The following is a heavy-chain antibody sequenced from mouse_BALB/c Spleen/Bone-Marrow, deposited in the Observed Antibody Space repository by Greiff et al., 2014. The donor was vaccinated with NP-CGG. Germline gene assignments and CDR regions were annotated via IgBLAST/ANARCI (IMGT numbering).Heavy chain of an antibody. CDR1: GFIFSDYY. Sequence: DVQLVESGGGLVKPGGSLKLSCTASGFIFSDYYMYWVRQTPEKRLEWVAAISDGGSYTYYPDSVKGRFTISRDNAKNNLYLQMSSLKSEDTAMYYCARSGEKYDAMDYWGQGTSVTVSS. CDR3: ARSGEKYDAMDY. J-gene: IGHJ4*01. D-gene: IGHD2-3*01. CDR2: ISDGGSYT. V-gene: IGHV5-4*02.